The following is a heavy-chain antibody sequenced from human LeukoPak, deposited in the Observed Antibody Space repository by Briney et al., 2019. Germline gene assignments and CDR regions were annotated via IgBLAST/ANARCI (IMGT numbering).Heavy chain of an antibody. Sequence: GASVKVSCKASGYTFAIYGISWVRQAPGQRLEWMAWISPYDGDTNYAQNFEGRVTMTTETSTSTAYMELRSLRSDDTAIYYCARDYCTRGGDCYKEDLFDPWGQGTLVTVSS. V-gene: IGHV1-18*01. CDR2: ISPYDGDT. D-gene: IGHD2-21*02. J-gene: IGHJ5*02. CDR3: ARDYCTRGGDCYKEDLFDP. CDR1: GYTFAIYG.